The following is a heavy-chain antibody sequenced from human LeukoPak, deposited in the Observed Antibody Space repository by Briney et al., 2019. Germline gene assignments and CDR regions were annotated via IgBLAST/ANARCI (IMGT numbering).Heavy chain of an antibody. D-gene: IGHD2-2*01. J-gene: IGHJ4*02. CDR3: XRDXGXXVVPAANGFDY. CDR1: GFTFSSYA. CDR2: ISYDGSNK. V-gene: IGHV3-30-3*01. Sequence: GGSLRLSCAASGFTFSSYAMHWVRQAPGKGLEWVAVISYDGSNKYYADSVKGRFTISRDNSKNTLYLQMNSLRAEDTAVYDXXRDXGXXVVPAANGFDYWGQGTLVTVSS.